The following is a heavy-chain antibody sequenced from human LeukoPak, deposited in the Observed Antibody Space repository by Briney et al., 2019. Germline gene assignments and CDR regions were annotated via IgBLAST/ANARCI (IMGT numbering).Heavy chain of an antibody. CDR1: GFIFSDYY. J-gene: IGHJ4*02. Sequence: GGSLRLSCAASGFIFSDYYMSWIRQAPGKGLEWVSYISSSSSTIYYADSVKGRFTISRDNAKNSLYLQMNSLRAEDTAVYYCARVLHKRNYDSSDYYGYWGQGILVTVSS. D-gene: IGHD3-22*01. V-gene: IGHV3-11*04. CDR2: ISSSSSTI. CDR3: ARVLHKRNYDSSDYYGY.